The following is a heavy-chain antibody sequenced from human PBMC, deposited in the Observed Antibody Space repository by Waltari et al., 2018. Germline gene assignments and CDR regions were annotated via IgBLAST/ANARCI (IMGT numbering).Heavy chain of an antibody. CDR3: ARGPATADFDY. CDR1: GYTFTGYF. Sequence: QVQLVQSGAEMKKPGASVKVSCKASGYTFTGYFMHWMRQAPGQGLAWMGWINPNSGDTKYAQKFQGRVTMTRDTSISTAYMELSRLTSDDTAVYYCARGPATADFDYWGQGTLVTVSS. D-gene: IGHD2-2*01. V-gene: IGHV1-2*02. J-gene: IGHJ4*02. CDR2: INPNSGDT.